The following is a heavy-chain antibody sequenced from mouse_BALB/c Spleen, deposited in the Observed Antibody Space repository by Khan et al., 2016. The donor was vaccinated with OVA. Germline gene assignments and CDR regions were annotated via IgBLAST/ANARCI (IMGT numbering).Heavy chain of an antibody. J-gene: IGHJ2*02. CDR1: GYSITSDYA. CDR3: ALVYWGDFDY. Sequence: EVQLQESGPGLVKPSQSLSLTCTVTGYSITSDYAWNWIRQFPGNKLEWMGFISYSGNTKYNPSLKSRFSITRDTSKNQFFLQLNSVTTEDTATYYFALVYWGDFDYWGQGTSLTVSS. D-gene: IGHD1-1*01. CDR2: ISYSGNT. V-gene: IGHV3-2*02.